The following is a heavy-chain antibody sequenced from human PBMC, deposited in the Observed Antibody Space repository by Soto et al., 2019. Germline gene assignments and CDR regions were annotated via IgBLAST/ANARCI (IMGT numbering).Heavy chain of an antibody. CDR2: MSGSGGST. Sequence: GGSLRLSCAASGFTFSSYAMSWVRQAPGKGLEWVSAMSGSGGSTYYADSVKGRFTISRDNSKNTVYLQMNSLRADDTAIYYCAKDLSRPVAVTGPCGYWGQGTLVTVSS. V-gene: IGHV3-23*01. D-gene: IGHD6-19*01. CDR3: AKDLSRPVAVTGPCGY. CDR1: GFTFSSYA. J-gene: IGHJ4*02.